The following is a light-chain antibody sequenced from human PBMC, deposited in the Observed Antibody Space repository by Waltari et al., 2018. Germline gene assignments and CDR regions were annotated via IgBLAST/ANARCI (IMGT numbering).Light chain of an antibody. CDR1: SSKIGNNY. CDR2: ETN. Sequence: QSVLTQPPSVSAAPGQTVTISCSADSSKIGNNYVSWYQHFPGTAPKLPIYETNRRPSGIPVPFFGSKCGTSAPLGITGLQTGDEADYYCGTWDASLGGIFGTGTKVTVL. V-gene: IGLV1-51*02. J-gene: IGLJ1*01. CDR3: GTWDASLGGI.